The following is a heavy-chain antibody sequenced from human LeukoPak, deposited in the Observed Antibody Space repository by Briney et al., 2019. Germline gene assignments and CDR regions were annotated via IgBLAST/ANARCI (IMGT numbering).Heavy chain of an antibody. D-gene: IGHD2-21*01. CDR3: ARHRFASPLDS. J-gene: IGHJ4*02. Sequence: SETLSLTCTVSGVSSSSYYWSWIRQPPGKGLEWIGYIFYTGDSNHNPSFKSRDSISLDTSKDQLSLKLSSVTAADTAVYYCARHRFASPLDSWGQGTLVTVSS. CDR1: GVSSSSYY. V-gene: IGHV4-59*08. CDR2: IFYTGDS.